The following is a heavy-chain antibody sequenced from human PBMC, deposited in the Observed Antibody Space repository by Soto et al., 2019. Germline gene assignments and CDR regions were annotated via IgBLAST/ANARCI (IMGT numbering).Heavy chain of an antibody. J-gene: IGHJ5*02. Sequence: GGSLRLSCAASGFTFSSYGMYWVRQAPGKGLEWVAVISYDGSSKYYADSVKGRLTISRDNSENTLYLQMNSLRAEDTAVYYCAKGSIVGATKDWFDPWGQGTLVTDS. CDR1: GFTFSSYG. CDR3: AKGSIVGATKDWFDP. V-gene: IGHV3-30*18. CDR2: ISYDGSSK. D-gene: IGHD1-26*01.